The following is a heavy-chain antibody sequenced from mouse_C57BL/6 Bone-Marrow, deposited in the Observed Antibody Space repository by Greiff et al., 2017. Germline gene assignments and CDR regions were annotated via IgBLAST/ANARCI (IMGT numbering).Heavy chain of an antibody. CDR2: INPGSGGT. J-gene: IGHJ2*01. V-gene: IGHV1-54*01. CDR1: GYAFTNYL. D-gene: IGHD6-1*01. Sequence: VQLQQSGAELVRPGTSVKVSCKASGYAFTNYLIEWVKQRPGQGLEWIGVINPGSGGTNYNEKFKGKATLTADKSSSTAYMQLSSLTSEESAVYICARHGRDYFDYWGQGTTLTVSS. CDR3: ARHGRDYFDY.